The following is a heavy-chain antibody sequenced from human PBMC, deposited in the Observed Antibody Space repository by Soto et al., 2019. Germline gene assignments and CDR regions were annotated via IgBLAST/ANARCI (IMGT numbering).Heavy chain of an antibody. J-gene: IGHJ3*02. CDR3: XXXXXXXGGXXQYDAFAI. D-gene: IGHD2-15*01. CDR1: GFTVSSHA. CDR2: VTADGGT. Sequence: EVQVLESGGGLVQPGGSLRLSCEGSGFTVSSHAMTWIXXXXXXXXXXXXPVTADGGTYYADSVKGRFAMSRDTSENTXXXXXXXXXXXXXXXXXXXXXXXXXGGXXQYDAFAIRGQGTMVTVSS. V-gene: IGHV3-23*01.